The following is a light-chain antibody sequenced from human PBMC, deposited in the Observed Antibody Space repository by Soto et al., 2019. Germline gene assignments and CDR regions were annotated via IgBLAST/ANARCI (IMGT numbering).Light chain of an antibody. CDR3: MQALQTPPGT. V-gene: IGKV2-28*01. J-gene: IGKJ1*01. CDR1: QSLLHSNGYNY. Sequence: DIVMTQSPLSLPVTPGEPASISCRSSQSLLHSNGYNYLDWYLQKPGQSPQLLIYLGSNRASGVTDRFSGSGSGTDFTLKISRVEAEDVGVYYCMQALQTPPGTFGQGNKVEIK. CDR2: LGS.